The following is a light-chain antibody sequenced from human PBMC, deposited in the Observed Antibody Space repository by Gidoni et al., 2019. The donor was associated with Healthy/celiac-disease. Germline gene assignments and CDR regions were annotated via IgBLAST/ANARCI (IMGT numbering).Light chain of an antibody. J-gene: IGKJ3*01. CDR2: GAS. V-gene: IGKV3-15*01. CDR3: QQYNSWPGILT. CDR1: HSASSN. Sequence: EIVMTQSPATLSVSPGERATLSCRASHSASSNLAWYHQKPSQAPRLLIYGASTRAAGIPARFSGGGSGTEFTLTISSLQSEDFAVYSCQQYNSWPGILTFGPGTKVEIK.